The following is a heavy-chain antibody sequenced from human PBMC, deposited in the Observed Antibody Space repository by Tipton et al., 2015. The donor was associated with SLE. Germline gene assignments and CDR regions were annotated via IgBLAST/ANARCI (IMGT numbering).Heavy chain of an antibody. CDR2: IYYSGST. J-gene: IGHJ3*02. D-gene: IGHD1-26*01. CDR3: ARARDSGSLGWCDAFDI. Sequence: TLSLTCTVSGGSISSGDYYWSWIRQPPGKGLEWIGYIYYSGSTNYNPSLKSRVTISVDTSKNQFSLKLSSVTAADTAVHYCARARDSGSLGWCDAFDIWGQGTMVTVSS. CDR1: GGSISSGDYY. V-gene: IGHV4-61*08.